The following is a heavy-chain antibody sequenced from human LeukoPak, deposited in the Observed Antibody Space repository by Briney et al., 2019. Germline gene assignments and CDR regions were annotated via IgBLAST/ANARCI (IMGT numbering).Heavy chain of an antibody. J-gene: IGHJ4*02. D-gene: IGHD3-10*01. CDR1: GFTFSNAW. Sequence: GGSLRLSCAASGFTFSNAWMSWVRQAPGKGLEWVGRIKSKTDGGTTDYAAPVKGRFTISRDDSKNTLYLQVNSLKTEDTAVHYCTTGITMVRGVIHLIDYWGQGTLVTVSS. CDR3: TTGITMVRGVIHLIDY. CDR2: IKSKTDGGTT. V-gene: IGHV3-15*01.